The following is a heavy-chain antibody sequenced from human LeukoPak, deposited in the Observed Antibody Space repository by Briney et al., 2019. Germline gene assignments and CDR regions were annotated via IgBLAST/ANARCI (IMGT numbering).Heavy chain of an antibody. CDR3: ARAARGYQQIFDY. J-gene: IGHJ4*02. CDR1: GYTFTSYG. V-gene: IGHV1-18*01. D-gene: IGHD2-2*01. Sequence: ASVKVSCKASGYTFTSYGISWVRQAPGQGLEWMGWISAYNGNTNYAQKLQGRVTMTTDTSTSTAYTELRSLRSDDTAVYYCARAARGYQQIFDYWGRGTLVTVSS. CDR2: ISAYNGNT.